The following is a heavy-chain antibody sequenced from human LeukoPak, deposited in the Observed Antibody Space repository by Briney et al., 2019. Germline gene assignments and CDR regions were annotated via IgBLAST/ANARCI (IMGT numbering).Heavy chain of an antibody. CDR1: GYSISSGYF. V-gene: IGHV4-38-2*02. CDR3: ARGVGTDIPVVY. Sequence: SETLSLTCTVSGYSISSGYFWGWIRQPPGKGLEWIGTIYNSGSTYYNASLESRVTISVDTSKNQFSLKLSSVTAADTAVYYCARGVGTDIPVVYWGQGTLVTVSS. D-gene: IGHD2-15*01. CDR2: IYNSGST. J-gene: IGHJ4*02.